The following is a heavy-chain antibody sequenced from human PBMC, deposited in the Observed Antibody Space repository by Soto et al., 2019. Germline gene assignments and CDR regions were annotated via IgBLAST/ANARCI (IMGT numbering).Heavy chain of an antibody. CDR1: GGSISSGGHS. Sequence: QLQLQESGSGLVKPSQTLSLTCAVSGGSISSGGHSWSWIRQPPGKGLEWIGYISYSGNAYYNPSLQSRVTISVDKSKDQFSLRLSSETAADTAVYYCARAHTNRGSDDALDIWGQGTMVTVS. D-gene: IGHD7-27*01. J-gene: IGHJ3*02. CDR3: ARAHTNRGSDDALDI. CDR2: ISYSGNA. V-gene: IGHV4-30-2*01.